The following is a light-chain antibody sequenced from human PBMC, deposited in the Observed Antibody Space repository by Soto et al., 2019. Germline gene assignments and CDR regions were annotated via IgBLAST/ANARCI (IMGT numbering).Light chain of an antibody. CDR3: RSYTSSSTPV. V-gene: IGLV2-14*01. CDR1: SSDVGGYNY. J-gene: IGLJ2*01. Sequence: QSALTQPASVSGSPGQSITISCTGTSSDVGGYNYVSWYQQHPGKAPKLMIYDVSNRPSGVSNRFSGSKSGNTASLTISGLQAEDEADYYCRSYTSSSTPVFGGGTKPTVL. CDR2: DVS.